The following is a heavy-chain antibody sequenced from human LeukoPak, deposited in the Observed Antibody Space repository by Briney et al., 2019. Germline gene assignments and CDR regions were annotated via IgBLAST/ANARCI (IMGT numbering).Heavy chain of an antibody. D-gene: IGHD4-17*01. V-gene: IGHV3-7*01. Sequence: GGSLRLSCAASGFTFSSYWMSWVRQGPGKGLDWVATINPEGSDKSSVVSVKGPFTLSRDNTNNSLYLQVTSLSADDTAMYYCARLFGGVTTFDYWGQGTLVTVSS. CDR1: GFTFSSYW. CDR2: INPEGSDK. J-gene: IGHJ4*02. CDR3: ARLFGGVTTFDY.